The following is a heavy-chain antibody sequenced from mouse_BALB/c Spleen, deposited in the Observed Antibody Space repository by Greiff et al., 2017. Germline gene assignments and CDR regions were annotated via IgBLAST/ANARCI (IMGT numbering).Heavy chain of an antibody. CDR1: GFTFSSYA. V-gene: IGHV5-6-5*01. J-gene: IGHJ3*01. CDR2: ISSGGST. CDR3: AREGNGYDFIAD. D-gene: IGHD1-2*01. Sequence: EVKLMESGGGLVKPGGSLKLSCAASGFTFSSYAMSWVRQTPEKRLEWVASISSGGSTYYPDSVKGRFTISRDTARNILYLQMSSLRSEDTAMYYCAREGNGYDFIADGGQGTLVTVSA.